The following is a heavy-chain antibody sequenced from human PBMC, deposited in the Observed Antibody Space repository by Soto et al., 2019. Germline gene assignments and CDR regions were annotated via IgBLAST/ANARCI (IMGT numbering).Heavy chain of an antibody. CDR3: ARDRTTVTTAPHDY. Sequence: ASVKVSCKASGYTFTTYGISWVRQAPGQGLEWMGWINPYNGNTNSAQKLQGRVTMTTDTSTSTAYMELRSLRSDDTAVYYCARDRTTVTTAPHDYWGQGTLVTVSS. D-gene: IGHD4-4*01. V-gene: IGHV1-18*01. J-gene: IGHJ4*02. CDR2: INPYNGNT. CDR1: GYTFTTYG.